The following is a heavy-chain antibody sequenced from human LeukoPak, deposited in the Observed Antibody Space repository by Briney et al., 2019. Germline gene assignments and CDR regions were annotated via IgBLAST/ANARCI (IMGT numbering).Heavy chain of an antibody. V-gene: IGHV3-23*01. Sequence: PGGSLRLSCAASGFTFSSYAMSWVRQAPGKVLEWVSAISVSGGSTYYADSVKGRFTISRYNSKNTLYLQMNSLRAEDTAVYYCASLWELGYSWGQGTLVTVSS. CDR3: ASLWELGYS. CDR1: GFTFSSYA. CDR2: ISVSGGST. D-gene: IGHD1-26*01. J-gene: IGHJ4*02.